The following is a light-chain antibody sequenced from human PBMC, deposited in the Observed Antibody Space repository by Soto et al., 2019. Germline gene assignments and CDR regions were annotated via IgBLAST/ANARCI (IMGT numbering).Light chain of an antibody. V-gene: IGKV3-20*01. CDR1: QSVVNYQ. J-gene: IGKJ1*01. CDR2: NTF. CDR3: QQYGALPPT. Sequence: EVVLTQSPGTLSLSPGERATLSCRTSQSVVNYQLAWYRQKPGQAPRLLIYNTFHRATGIPDRFSGTGSETDFTLTISGLEPEDFAVYHCQQYGALPPTFGQGNRVEIK.